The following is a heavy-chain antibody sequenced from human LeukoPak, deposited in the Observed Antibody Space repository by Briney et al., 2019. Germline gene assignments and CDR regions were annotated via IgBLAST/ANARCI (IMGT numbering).Heavy chain of an antibody. J-gene: IGHJ4*02. D-gene: IGHD3-22*01. CDR2: IYYSGST. Sequence: SEALSLTCTVSGVSISSYYWSWIRQPPGKGLEWIGYIYYSGSTNYNPSLKSRVTISLDTSKNQFSLKLSSVTAADTAVYYCARDQPPYYYDSSGYYSGYYFDYWGQGTLVTVSS. CDR3: ARDQPPYYYDSSGYYSGYYFDY. CDR1: GVSISSYY. V-gene: IGHV4-59*12.